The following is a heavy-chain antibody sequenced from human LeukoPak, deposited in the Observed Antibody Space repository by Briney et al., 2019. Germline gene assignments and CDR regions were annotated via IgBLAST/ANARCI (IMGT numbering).Heavy chain of an antibody. D-gene: IGHD6-19*01. CDR3: ARRGTSGWAYYFDF. V-gene: IGHV4-39*01. J-gene: IGHJ4*02. CDR1: GDSISSSSNY. CDR2: VYRSGST. Sequence: SETLSLTCDVSGDSISSSSNYWGWVRHLPGKGLEWIGRVYRSGSTYYNPSLKSRVTISVDTSKNQFTLNLTSVTAADTAVYHCARRGTSGWAYYFDFWGPGSLLTVSS.